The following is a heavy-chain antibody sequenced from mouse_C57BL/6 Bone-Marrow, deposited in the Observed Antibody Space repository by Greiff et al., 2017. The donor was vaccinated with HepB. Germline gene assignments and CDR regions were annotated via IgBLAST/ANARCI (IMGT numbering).Heavy chain of an antibody. J-gene: IGHJ3*01. V-gene: IGHV14-4*01. CDR3: TNCPGFAY. CDR1: GFNIKDDY. CDR2: IDPENGDT. Sequence: VQLQQSGAELVRPGASVKLSCTASGFNIKDDYMHWVKQRPEQGLEWIGWIDPENGDTEYASKFQGKATITADTSSNTAYLQLSSLTSEDTAVYYCTNCPGFAYWGQGTLVTVSA.